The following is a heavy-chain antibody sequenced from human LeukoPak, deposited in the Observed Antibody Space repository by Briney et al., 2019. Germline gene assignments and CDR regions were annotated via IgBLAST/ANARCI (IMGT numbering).Heavy chain of an antibody. CDR1: GGTFSSYA. D-gene: IGHD3-22*01. V-gene: IGHV1-69*05. J-gene: IGHJ4*02. Sequence: ASVKVSFKASGGTFSSYAISWVRQAPGQGLEWMGGIIPIFGTANYAQKFQGRVTITTDESTSTAYMELSSLRSEDTAVYYCARGVDSSGYYCYYWGQGTLVAVSS. CDR2: IIPIFGTA. CDR3: ARGVDSSGYYCYY.